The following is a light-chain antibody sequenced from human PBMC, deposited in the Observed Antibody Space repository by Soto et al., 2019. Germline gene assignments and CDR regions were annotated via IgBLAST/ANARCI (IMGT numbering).Light chain of an antibody. V-gene: IGLV2-14*01. J-gene: IGLJ1*01. CDR2: EVS. Sequence: QSALTQPASVSGSPGQSITISCTGTSSDVGGYNYVSWFQHHPGKAPKLIIYEVSDRPSGISSRFSGSKSGNTASLTISGLQTEDEDDYYCSSYTSTSTLFGTGTKVTVL. CDR3: SSYTSTSTL. CDR1: SSDVGGYNY.